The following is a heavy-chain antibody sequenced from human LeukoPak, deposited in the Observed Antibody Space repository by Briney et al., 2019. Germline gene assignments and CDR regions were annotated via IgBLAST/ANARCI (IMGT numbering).Heavy chain of an antibody. Sequence: GASVKVSCKVSGYTLTELSMHWVRQAHGQGLGWMGGFDAEDGETIYAQKFQGRVTMTEDASTGTAYMELRSLRSEDTAVYYCAAIFMIGELLIFAPWGQGTLVTVSS. J-gene: IGHJ5*02. V-gene: IGHV1-24*01. D-gene: IGHD3-10*02. CDR2: FDAEDGET. CDR3: AAIFMIGELLIFAP. CDR1: GYTLTELS.